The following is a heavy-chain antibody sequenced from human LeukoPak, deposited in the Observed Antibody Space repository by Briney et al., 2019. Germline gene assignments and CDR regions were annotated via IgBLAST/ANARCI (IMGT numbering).Heavy chain of an antibody. D-gene: IGHD4-17*01. V-gene: IGHV3-48*01. CDR2: IKGNSDTI. CDR1: GFTFSNYG. J-gene: IGHJ4*02. CDR3: AKEANDYGDYGGFDY. Sequence: GGSLRLSCTASGFTFSNYGMNWVRQAPGKGLEWISYIKGNSDTIHYADSVKGRFTISRDNSKNTLYLQMNSLRAEDTAVYYCAKEANDYGDYGGFDYWGQGTLVTVSS.